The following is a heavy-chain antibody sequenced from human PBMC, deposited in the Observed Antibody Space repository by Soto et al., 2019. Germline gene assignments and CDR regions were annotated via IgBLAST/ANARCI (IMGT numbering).Heavy chain of an antibody. V-gene: IGHV4-39*01. CDR2: IYYSGST. CDR1: GGSISSSSYY. Sequence: QLQLQESGPGLGKPSETLSLTCTVSGGSISSSSYYWGWIRQPPGKGLEWIGSIYYSGSTYYNPSLKSRVTISVDTSKNQFSLKLSSVTAADTAVYYCASLSSGSQHGDYWGQGTLVTVSS. D-gene: IGHD1-26*01. J-gene: IGHJ4*02. CDR3: ASLSSGSQHGDY.